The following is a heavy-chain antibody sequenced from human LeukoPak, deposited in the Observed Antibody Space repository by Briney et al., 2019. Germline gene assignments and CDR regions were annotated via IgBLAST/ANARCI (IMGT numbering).Heavy chain of an antibody. Sequence: GASVKVSCKVSGYTLTELSMHWVRQAPGKGLEWMGGFDPEDGETIYAQKFQGRVTMAEDTSTDTAYMELSSLRSEDTAVYYCATDLPGMDWFDPWGRGTPVTVSS. J-gene: IGHJ5*02. CDR3: ATDLPGMDWFDP. V-gene: IGHV1-24*01. D-gene: IGHD6-13*01. CDR2: FDPEDGET. CDR1: GYTLTELS.